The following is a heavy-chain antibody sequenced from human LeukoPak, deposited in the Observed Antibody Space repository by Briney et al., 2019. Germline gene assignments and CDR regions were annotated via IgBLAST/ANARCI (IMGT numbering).Heavy chain of an antibody. CDR3: ASAAAGI. CDR2: ISSSSSHI. Sequence: GGSLRLSCAASGFTFSSYSMNWVRQAPGKGLEWVSSISSSSSHIYYADSVKGRFTISRDNAKNSLYLQMNSLRAEDTAVYYCASAAAGIGGQGTLVTVSS. CDR1: GFTFSSYS. V-gene: IGHV3-21*06. D-gene: IGHD6-13*01. J-gene: IGHJ4*02.